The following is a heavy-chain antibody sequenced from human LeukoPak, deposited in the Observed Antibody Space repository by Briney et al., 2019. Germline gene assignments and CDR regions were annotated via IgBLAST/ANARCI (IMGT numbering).Heavy chain of an antibody. CDR2: IYTSGST. Sequence: SETLSLTCTVSGGSISSYYWSWIRQPPGKGLEWIGYIYTSGSTSYNPSLKSRVTISVDTSKNQFSLKLSSVTAADTAVYYCAAGFLYYDSSGHLGPWGQGTLVTVSS. CDR1: GGSISSYY. CDR3: AAGFLYYDSSGHLGP. V-gene: IGHV4-4*09. J-gene: IGHJ5*02. D-gene: IGHD3-22*01.